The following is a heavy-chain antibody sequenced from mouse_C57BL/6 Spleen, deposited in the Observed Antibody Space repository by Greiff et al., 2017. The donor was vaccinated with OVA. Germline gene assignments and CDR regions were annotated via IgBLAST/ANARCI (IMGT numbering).Heavy chain of an antibody. J-gene: IGHJ1*03. V-gene: IGHV5-4*01. CDR2: ISDGGSYT. Sequence: EVQVVESGGGLVKPGGSLKLSCAASGFTFSSYAMSWVRQTPEKRLEWVATISDGGSYTYYPDNVKGRCTISRDNAKNNLYLQMSHLKSEDTAMYYCARDPYVDVWGTGTTVTVSS. CDR1: GFTFSSYA. CDR3: ARDPYVDV.